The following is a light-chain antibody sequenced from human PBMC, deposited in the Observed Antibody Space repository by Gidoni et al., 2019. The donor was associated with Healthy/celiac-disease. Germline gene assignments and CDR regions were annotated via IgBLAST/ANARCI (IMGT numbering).Light chain of an antibody. J-gene: IGKJ3*01. CDR3: QQYGSSPGFT. V-gene: IGKV3-20*01. Sequence: GTLSLSPGERATLSCRASQSVSSSYLAWYQQKPGQAPRLLIYGASSRATGIPDRFSGSGSGTDFTLTISRLAPEDFAVYYCQQYGSSPGFTFGHGTKVDIK. CDR1: QSVSSSY. CDR2: GAS.